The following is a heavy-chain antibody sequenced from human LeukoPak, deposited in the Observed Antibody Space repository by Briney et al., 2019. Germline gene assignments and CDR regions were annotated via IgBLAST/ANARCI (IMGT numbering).Heavy chain of an antibody. CDR1: GFTFGDYA. CDR2: IRSKAYGGTT. Sequence: GGSLRLSCTASGFTFGDYAMSWVRQAPGKGLEWVGFIRSKAYGGTTEYAASVKGRFTISRDDSKSIAYLQMNSLKTEDTAVYYCTSWMYYYDSSGYPGVYFDYWGQGTLVTVSS. V-gene: IGHV3-49*04. J-gene: IGHJ4*02. D-gene: IGHD3-22*01. CDR3: TSWMYYYDSSGYPGVYFDY.